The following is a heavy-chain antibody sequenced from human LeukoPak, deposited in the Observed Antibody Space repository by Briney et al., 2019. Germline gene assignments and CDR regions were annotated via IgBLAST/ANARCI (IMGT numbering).Heavy chain of an antibody. CDR3: AKDFVPRGGSYFPGFDY. Sequence: PGGSLRLSCAASGFTFSGYGMRWVRQAPGKGLELVSGISESGGTTYYADSVKGRFTISRDNSKNTLYLQMNSLRTEDTAVYYCAKDFVPRGGSYFPGFDYWGQGTLVIVSS. CDR2: ISESGGTT. D-gene: IGHD1-26*01. CDR1: GFTFSGYG. J-gene: IGHJ4*02. V-gene: IGHV3-23*01.